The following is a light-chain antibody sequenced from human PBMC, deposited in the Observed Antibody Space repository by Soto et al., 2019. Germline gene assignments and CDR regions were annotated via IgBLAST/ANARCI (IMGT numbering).Light chain of an antibody. CDR3: CSYAGSNWGYV. J-gene: IGLJ1*01. CDR1: SSDIGSYHL. CDR2: KVS. V-gene: IGLV2-23*02. Sequence: QLVLTQPASVSGSPGQSITISCTGTSSDIGSYHLVSWYQHHSGKAPKLIIYKVSQWPSGVSDRFSASKSGSTASLTISGLQAEDEADYYCCSYAGSNWGYVFGTGTKLTVL.